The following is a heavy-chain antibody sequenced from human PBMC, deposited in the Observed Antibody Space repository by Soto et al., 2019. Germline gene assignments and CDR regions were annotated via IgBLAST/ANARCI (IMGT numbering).Heavy chain of an antibody. CDR3: ATIPFSNIAAAGTDFDY. D-gene: IGHD6-13*01. CDR1: GYTFTGYY. J-gene: IGHJ4*02. CDR2: INPNSGGT. V-gene: IGHV1-2*02. Sequence: ASVKVSCKASGYTFTGYYMHWVRQAPGQGLEWMGWINPNSGGTNYAQKFQGRVTMTRDTSTSTAYMELSRLRSEDTAVYYCATIPFSNIAAAGTDFDYWGQGTLVTVSS.